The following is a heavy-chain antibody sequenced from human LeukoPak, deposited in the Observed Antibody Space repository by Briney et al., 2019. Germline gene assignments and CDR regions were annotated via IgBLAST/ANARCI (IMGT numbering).Heavy chain of an antibody. CDR2: IYHSGST. CDR1: GYSISSGYY. CDR3: ARARGIAVAGSIWYYYYGMDV. J-gene: IGHJ6*02. Sequence: SETLSLTCTVSGYSISSGYYWGWIRQPPGKGLEWIGSIYHSGSTYYNPSLKSRVTISVDTSKNQFSLKLSSVTAADTAVYYCARARGIAVAGSIWYYYYGMDVWGQGTTVTVSS. V-gene: IGHV4-38-2*02. D-gene: IGHD6-19*01.